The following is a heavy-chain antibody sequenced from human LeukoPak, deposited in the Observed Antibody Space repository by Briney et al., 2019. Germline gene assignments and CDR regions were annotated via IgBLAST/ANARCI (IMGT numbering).Heavy chain of an antibody. CDR2: ISSSSGPI. V-gene: IGHV3-48*04. Sequence: GGSLRLSCAASGFIFSTYSMNWVRQAPGKGLEWVSYISSSSGPIYHADSAKGRFTISRYNAKNSLYLQMNSLRAEDTAVYYCARVAQKLERIAVAGTSEWRANWYFDLWGRGTLVTVSS. CDR1: GFIFSTYS. D-gene: IGHD6-19*01. CDR3: ARVAQKLERIAVAGTSEWRANWYFDL. J-gene: IGHJ2*01.